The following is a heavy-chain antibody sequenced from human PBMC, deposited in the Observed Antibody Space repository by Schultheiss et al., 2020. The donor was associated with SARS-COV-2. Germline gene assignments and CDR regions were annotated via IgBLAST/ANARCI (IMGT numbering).Heavy chain of an antibody. V-gene: IGHV3-33*01. CDR1: GFTFSSYG. D-gene: IGHD3-22*01. Sequence: GGSLRLSCAASGFTFSSYGMHWVRQAPGKGLEWVAVIWYDGSNKYYADSVKGRFTISRDNSKNTLYLQMNSLRAEDTAVYYCAREWEHSSGYSPPDYWGQGTLVTVSS. CDR2: IWYDGSNK. CDR3: AREWEHSSGYSPPDY. J-gene: IGHJ4*02.